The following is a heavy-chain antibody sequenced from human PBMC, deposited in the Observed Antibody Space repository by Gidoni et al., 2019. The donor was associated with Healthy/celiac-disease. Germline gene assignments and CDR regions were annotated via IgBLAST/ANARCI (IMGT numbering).Heavy chain of an antibody. CDR3: ATRRPGIVVVPAAIEGYYYYMDV. J-gene: IGHJ6*03. CDR2: IIPIFGTA. D-gene: IGHD2-2*01. CDR1: GGPFSSSS. Sequence: QVQLVQSGAEVKKPGSSVKVSCKASGGPFSSSSISWVRQAPGQGLEWVGGIIPIFGTANYAQKFQGRVTITADESTSTAYMELSSLRSEDTAVYYCATRRPGIVVVPAAIEGYYYYMDVWGKGTTVTVSS. V-gene: IGHV1-69*01.